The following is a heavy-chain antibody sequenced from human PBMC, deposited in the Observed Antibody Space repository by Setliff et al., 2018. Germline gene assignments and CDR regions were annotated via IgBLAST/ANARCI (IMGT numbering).Heavy chain of an antibody. CDR2: ISSYNDVT. J-gene: IGHJ3*01. CDR1: GYILNSYG. V-gene: IGHV1-18*01. D-gene: IGHD2-15*01. Sequence: GASVKVSCKASGYILNSYGVSWVRQAPGQGLEWVGWISSYNDVTSYAQRFQGRVTMTTDTSTSAAYMELRSLRSDDTAVYYCAISSLSICSGGTCPNAFDVWGQGTMVTVSS. CDR3: AISSLSICSGGTCPNAFDV.